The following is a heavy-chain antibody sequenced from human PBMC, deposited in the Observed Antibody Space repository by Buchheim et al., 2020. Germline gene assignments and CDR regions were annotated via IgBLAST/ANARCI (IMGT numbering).Heavy chain of an antibody. CDR3: SKDMSGAEDS. D-gene: IGHD2-15*01. CDR1: GFTFGRYW. CDR2: INEDGSHT. Sequence: EVQVVESGGGLVQPGGSLRLSCAASGFTFGRYWMHWVRQAPGGALVWVSRINEDGSHTTYTDSVKGRFTISRDNAKNTLYLQMNSLTAEDTAAYYCSKDMSGAEDSWGQGTL. J-gene: IGHJ4*02. V-gene: IGHV3-74*03.